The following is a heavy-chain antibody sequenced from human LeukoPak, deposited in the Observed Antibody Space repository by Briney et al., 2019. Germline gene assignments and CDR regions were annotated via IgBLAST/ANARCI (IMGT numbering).Heavy chain of an antibody. Sequence: SETLSLTCTVSGGSISSYYWSWIRQPPGKGLEWIGYIYYSGSTNYNPSLKSRVTISVDTSKSQFSLKLSSVTAADTAVYYCAGSRDGYNPEYFQHWGQGTLVTVSS. D-gene: IGHD5-24*01. CDR3: AGSRDGYNPEYFQH. CDR1: GGSISSYY. J-gene: IGHJ1*01. V-gene: IGHV4-59*01. CDR2: IYYSGST.